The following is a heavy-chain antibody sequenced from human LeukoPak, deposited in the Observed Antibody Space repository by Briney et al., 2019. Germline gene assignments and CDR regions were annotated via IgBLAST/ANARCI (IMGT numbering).Heavy chain of an antibody. D-gene: IGHD6-19*01. J-gene: IGHJ4*02. CDR2: ISYDGSNE. CDR3: AKDRAITVAGTGLEY. CDR1: GFSFSDYS. Sequence: GGSLRLSCAASGFSFSDYSMHWVRQAPGKGLEWVAIISYDGSNERYANSVKGRFTISRDNSKNTLYLQMNSLRTEDTAVYFCAKDRAITVAGTGLEYWGQGALVTVSS. V-gene: IGHV3-30-3*01.